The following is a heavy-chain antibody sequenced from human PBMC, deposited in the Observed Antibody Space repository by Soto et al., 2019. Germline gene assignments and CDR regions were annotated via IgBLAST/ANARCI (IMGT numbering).Heavy chain of an antibody. Sequence: QVQLVQSGAEVKKPGSSVKVSCKASGGTFSSYAISWVRQAPGQGLEWMGEIIPIFGTANYAQKFQGRVRVTAEEATSTAYMELSSLSSEATAVYYCARDRGPSSGYYPYWFDPWGQGTLVTVSS. CDR3: ARDRGPSSGYYPYWFDP. CDR1: GGTFSSYA. J-gene: IGHJ5*02. D-gene: IGHD3-22*01. CDR2: IIPIFGTA. V-gene: IGHV1-69*12.